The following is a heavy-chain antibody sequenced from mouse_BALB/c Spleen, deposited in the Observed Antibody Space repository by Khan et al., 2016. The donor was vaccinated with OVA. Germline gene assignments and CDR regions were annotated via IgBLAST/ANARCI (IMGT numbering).Heavy chain of an antibody. CDR2: ITTSSGEP. Sequence: QFQLVPSGPELKKPGETVKISCKASGYTFTNYGMNWVKQAPGKGLKWMGRITTSSGEPTYADDFKGRSAFSMETSASTAYLQIKNRKNEDTATYFCARSNSYWYFDVWGAGTTVTVSS. CDR3: ARSNSYWYFDV. CDR1: GYTFTNYG. D-gene: IGHD4-1*02. J-gene: IGHJ1*01. V-gene: IGHV9-3-1*01.